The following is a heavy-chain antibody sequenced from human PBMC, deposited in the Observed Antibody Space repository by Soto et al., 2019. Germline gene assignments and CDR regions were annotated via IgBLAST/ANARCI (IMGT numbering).Heavy chain of an antibody. D-gene: IGHD3-22*01. J-gene: IGHJ3*02. CDR3: ARTYDGSGPNSGGYGFDI. CDR1: GGSISSYY. Sequence: SETLSLTCSVSGGSISSYYWSWIRQPPGKGLEWIAYIYYSGSTSYNPSLKSRVSISLDTSKNQFPLKLSSVTAADTAVYYCARTYDGSGPNSGGYGFDIWGQGTMVT. CDR2: IYYSGST. V-gene: IGHV4-59*01.